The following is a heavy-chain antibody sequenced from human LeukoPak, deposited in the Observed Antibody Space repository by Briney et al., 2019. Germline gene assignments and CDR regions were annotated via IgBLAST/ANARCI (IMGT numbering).Heavy chain of an antibody. J-gene: IGHJ5*02. D-gene: IGHD1-26*01. CDR2: MNPNSGNT. V-gene: IGHV1-8*01. CDR3: ARGRVGATDNWFDP. CDR1: GYTFTSYD. Sequence: ASVKVSCKASGYTFTSYDINWVRQATGQGLEWMGWMNPNSGNTGYAQKFQGRVTMTRNTSISTAYMELSSLRSEDTAVYYCARGRVGATDNWFDPWGQGTLVTVSS.